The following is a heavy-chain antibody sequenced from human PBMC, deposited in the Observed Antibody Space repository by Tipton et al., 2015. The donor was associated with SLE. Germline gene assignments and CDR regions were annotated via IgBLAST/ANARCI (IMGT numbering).Heavy chain of an antibody. Sequence: TLSLTCAVSGYSISSGYYWGWIRQPPGKGLEWIGSIYYSGSTYYNPSLKSRVTISVDTSKNQFSLKLSSVTAADTAVYYCARAFLYYYDSSGSRYFDYWGQGTLVTVSS. CDR2: IYYSGST. J-gene: IGHJ4*02. V-gene: IGHV4-38-2*01. CDR1: GYSISSGYY. CDR3: ARAFLYYYDSSGSRYFDY. D-gene: IGHD3-22*01.